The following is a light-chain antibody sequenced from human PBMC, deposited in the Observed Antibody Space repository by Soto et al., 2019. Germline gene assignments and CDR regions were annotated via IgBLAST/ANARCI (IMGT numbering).Light chain of an antibody. CDR1: QSISTY. CDR2: AAS. CDR3: QQSFSTPRT. Sequence: DLQMTQSPSSLSASVGDRVTITCRASQSISTYLNWYQQKVGKAPKLLIYAASSLQRGVPSRFSGSGSGTDFALTISSLQPEDFATYYCQQSFSTPRTFGQGTKLEIK. V-gene: IGKV1-39*01. J-gene: IGKJ2*02.